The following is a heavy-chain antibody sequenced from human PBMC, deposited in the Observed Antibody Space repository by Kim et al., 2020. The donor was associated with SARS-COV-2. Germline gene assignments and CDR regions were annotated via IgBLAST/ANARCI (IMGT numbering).Heavy chain of an antibody. Sequence: ASVKVSCKASGYTFTNYAMNWVRQAPGQGLEWMGWINTNTGNPTYAQGFTGRFVFSLDTSVSTAYLQISSLKAEDTAVYYCARDFPSRGWWRYWQQLGLDAFDIWGQGTMVTVSS. J-gene: IGHJ3*02. V-gene: IGHV7-4-1*02. CDR3: ARDFPSRGWWRYWQQLGLDAFDI. CDR1: GYTFTNYA. CDR2: INTNTGNP. D-gene: IGHD6-13*01.